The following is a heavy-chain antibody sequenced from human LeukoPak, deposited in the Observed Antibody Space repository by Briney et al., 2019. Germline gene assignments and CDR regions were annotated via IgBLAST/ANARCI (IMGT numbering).Heavy chain of an antibody. J-gene: IGHJ4*02. CDR3: ARKRDYYDSSGYYNYPYFDY. Sequence: SETLSLTCAVYGGSFSGYYWSWIHQPPGKGLEWIGEINHSGSTNYNPSLKSRVTISVDTSKNQFSLKLSSVTAADTAVYYCARKRDYYDSSGYYNYPYFDYWGQGTLVTVSS. CDR1: GGSFSGYY. V-gene: IGHV4-34*01. CDR2: INHSGST. D-gene: IGHD3-22*01.